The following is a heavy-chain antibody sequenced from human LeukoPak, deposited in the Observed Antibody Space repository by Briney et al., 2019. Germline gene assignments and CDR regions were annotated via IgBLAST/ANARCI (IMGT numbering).Heavy chain of an antibody. CDR3: AKNKYSSSSGIDY. CDR2: IRYDGSNK. Sequence: PGGSLRLSCAASGFTFSSYGMHWVRQAPGKGLEWVAFIRYDGSNKYYADSVKGRFTISRDNSKNTLYLQMNSPRAEDTAVYYCAKNKYSSSSGIDYWGQGTLVTVSS. J-gene: IGHJ4*02. D-gene: IGHD6-6*01. CDR1: GFTFSSYG. V-gene: IGHV3-30*02.